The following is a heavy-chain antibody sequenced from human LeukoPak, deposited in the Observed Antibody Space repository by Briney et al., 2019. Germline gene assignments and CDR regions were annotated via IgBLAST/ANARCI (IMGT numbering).Heavy chain of an antibody. J-gene: IGHJ3*02. V-gene: IGHV4-34*01. CDR1: GGSFSGYY. Sequence: SETLSLTCAVYGGSFSGYYWSWIRQPPGKGLEWIGKINHSGSTNYNPSLKSRVTISVDTSKNQFSLKLSSVTAADTAVYYCAREGGYCSSTSCYNGLGAFDIWGQGTMVTVSS. CDR2: INHSGST. D-gene: IGHD2-2*02. CDR3: AREGGYCSSTSCYNGLGAFDI.